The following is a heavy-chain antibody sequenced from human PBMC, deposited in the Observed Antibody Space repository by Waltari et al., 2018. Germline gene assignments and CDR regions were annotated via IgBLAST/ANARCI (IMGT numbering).Heavy chain of an antibody. Sequence: QVQLQQSGPGLVKHAQTLSLTCPICGDSVSSNSAASSWTRQSPSRGLEWLGRTYYRSKWYNDYAVSVKSRITINPDTSKNQFSLQLNSVTPEDTAVYYCARTPYSSSWYLFDYWGQGTLVTVSS. CDR1: GDSVSSNSAA. D-gene: IGHD6-13*01. J-gene: IGHJ4*02. CDR2: TYYRSKWYN. CDR3: ARTPYSSSWYLFDY. V-gene: IGHV6-1*01.